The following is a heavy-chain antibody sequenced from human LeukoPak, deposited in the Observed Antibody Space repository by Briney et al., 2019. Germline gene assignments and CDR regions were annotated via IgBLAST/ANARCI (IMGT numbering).Heavy chain of an antibody. CDR1: GFTFSSYW. CDR2: IKQDGSEK. J-gene: IGHJ5*02. D-gene: IGHD6-13*01. Sequence: GSLRLSCAASGFTFSSYWMSWVRQAPGKGLEWVANIKQDGSEKYYVGSVKGRFTISRDNAKNSLYLQMNSLRAEDTAVYYCARRLWQQLVSGFDPRGQGTLVTVSS. CDR3: ARRLWQQLVSGFDP. V-gene: IGHV3-7*01.